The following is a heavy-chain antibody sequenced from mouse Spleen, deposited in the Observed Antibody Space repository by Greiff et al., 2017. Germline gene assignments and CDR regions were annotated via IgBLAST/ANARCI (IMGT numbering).Heavy chain of an antibody. D-gene: IGHD1-1*01. CDR3: ARLGTTMVDPYYFDD. CDR1: GFNIKNTY. V-gene: IGHV14-3*01. CDR2: IDPANGTT. Sequence: VQLKESVAELVRPGASVKLSCTASGFNIKNTYMHWVKQRPEQGLEWIGRIDPANGTTKYAPKFQGKATITADTSSNTAYLQPSSLTSEDTAIYYCARLGTTMVDPYYFDDRGQGTTLTVSS. J-gene: IGHJ2*01.